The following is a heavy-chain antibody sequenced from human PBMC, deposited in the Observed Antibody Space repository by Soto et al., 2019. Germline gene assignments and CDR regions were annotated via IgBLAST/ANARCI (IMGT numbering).Heavy chain of an antibody. Sequence: GASVKVSCKASGYTFTGYYMHWVRQAPGQGLEWMGWINPNSGGTNYAQKFQGRVTMTRDTSISTAYMELSRLRSDDTAVYYCARDILLSSIAAAGTGYYYYGMDVWGQGTTVTVS. J-gene: IGHJ6*02. CDR1: GYTFTGYY. V-gene: IGHV1-2*02. D-gene: IGHD6-13*01. CDR3: ARDILLSSIAAAGTGYYYYGMDV. CDR2: INPNSGGT.